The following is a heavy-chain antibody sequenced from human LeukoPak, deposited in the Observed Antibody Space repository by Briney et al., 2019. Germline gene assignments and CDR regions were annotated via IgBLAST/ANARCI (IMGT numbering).Heavy chain of an antibody. Sequence: SETLSLTCTVSGGSISSRSYYWGWIRQPPANALEWLGSIYYSGSTYYNPSLKSRVTISVDTSKNQFSLKLSSVTAADTAVYYCARRPCSSTSCYRNGFDPWGQGTLVTVSS. J-gene: IGHJ5*02. V-gene: IGHV4-39*01. CDR1: GGSISSRSYY. CDR2: IYYSGST. CDR3: ARRPCSSTSCYRNGFDP. D-gene: IGHD2-2*02.